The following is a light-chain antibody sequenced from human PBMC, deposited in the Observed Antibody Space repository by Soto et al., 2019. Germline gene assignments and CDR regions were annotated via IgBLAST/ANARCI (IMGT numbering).Light chain of an antibody. CDR1: QSVASN. V-gene: IGKV3-15*01. J-gene: IGKJ2*01. Sequence: EIVMTQSPASLSVSPGDGATLSCRASQSVASNLAWYQQKPGQGPRLLIHGASTRAVGVPARFSGSGSGTDFTLTISSLQSEDFAVYYCQQYHNWPPQYTFGQGTKLQIK. CDR2: GAS. CDR3: QQYHNWPPQYT.